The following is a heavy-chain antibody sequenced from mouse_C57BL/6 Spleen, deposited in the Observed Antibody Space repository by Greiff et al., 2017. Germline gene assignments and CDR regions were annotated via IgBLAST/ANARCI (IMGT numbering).Heavy chain of an antibody. J-gene: IGHJ1*03. Sequence: QVQLQQPGAELVRPGSSVKLSCKASGYTFTSYWMHWVKQRPIQGLEWIGNIDPSDSETHYNQKFKDKATLTVDKSTSTAYMQRSSLTSEDSAVYYCASSYWYFDVWGTGTTVTVSS. V-gene: IGHV1-52*01. CDR2: IDPSDSET. CDR3: ASSYWYFDV. CDR1: GYTFTSYW.